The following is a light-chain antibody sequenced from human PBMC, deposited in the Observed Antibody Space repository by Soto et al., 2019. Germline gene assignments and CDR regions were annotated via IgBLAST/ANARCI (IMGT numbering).Light chain of an antibody. CDR1: SSDVGGYNY. Sequence: QSVLTQPPSASGSPGQSVTIPCTGTSSDVGGYNYVSWFQQHPGKAPKLIIHEVNQRPSGVPDRFSGSKSGNTASLTVSGLQAEDEGTYYCSSYGGYNNVVFGTGTKV. CDR2: EVN. V-gene: IGLV2-8*01. J-gene: IGLJ1*01. CDR3: SSYGGYNNVV.